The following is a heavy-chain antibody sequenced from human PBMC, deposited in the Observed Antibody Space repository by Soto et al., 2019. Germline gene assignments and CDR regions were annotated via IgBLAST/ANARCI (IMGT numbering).Heavy chain of an antibody. CDR2: ISGSGGSP. V-gene: IGHV3-23*01. CDR1: GFIFSSYA. J-gene: IGHJ4*02. D-gene: IGHD2-8*01. CDR3: AKARCTTSNCYVPDY. Sequence: GGSLRLSCAASGFIFSSYAMSWVRQSPGKGPEYVSAISGSGGSPSYADSVQGRFTISRDNPKKTLYLQMNSLRAEDTAVYYCAKARCTTSNCYVPDYWGQGTLVTVSS.